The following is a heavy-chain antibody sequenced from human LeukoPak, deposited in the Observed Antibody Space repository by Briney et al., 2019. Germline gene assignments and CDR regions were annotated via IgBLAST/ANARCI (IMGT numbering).Heavy chain of an antibody. CDR2: ISGSGSA. D-gene: IGHD5-18*01. Sequence: GGSLRLSCAASGFTLSSYAMNWVRQAPGKGLEWVSGISGSGSAYYADSVKGRFSISRDKSKNTVYLQMDSLRAEDTAVYYCARPLVDTAMVNWFDPWGQGTLVTVSS. CDR1: GFTLSSYA. CDR3: ARPLVDTAMVNWFDP. J-gene: IGHJ5*02. V-gene: IGHV3-23*01.